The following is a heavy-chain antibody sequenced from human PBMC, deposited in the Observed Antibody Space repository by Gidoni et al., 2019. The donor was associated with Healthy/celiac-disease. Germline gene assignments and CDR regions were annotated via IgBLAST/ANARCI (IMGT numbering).Heavy chain of an antibody. CDR1: GGSISSYY. J-gene: IGHJ5*02. CDR2: INYSGSP. D-gene: IGHD2-15*01. CDR3: ARAPSWVVDNWFDP. Sequence: QVQLQESGPGLVKPTETLSLTCTVSGGSISSYYWSWIRQPPGKGLAWIGYINYSGSPNYNPSLKSRVTISVDTSKNQFSLKLSSVTAADTAVYYCARAPSWVVDNWFDPWGQGTLVTVSS. V-gene: IGHV4-59*01.